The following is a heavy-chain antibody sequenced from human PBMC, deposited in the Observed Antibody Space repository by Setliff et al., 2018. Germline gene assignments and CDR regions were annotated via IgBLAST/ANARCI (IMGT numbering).Heavy chain of an antibody. D-gene: IGHD3-22*01. CDR3: ARGSYYDSSGYSPDFFDY. J-gene: IGHJ4*02. CDR1: GGSISTYY. Sequence: ASETLSLTCTVSGGSISTYYWSWIRQPPGKGLEWIGYIYGSGSTYYNPSLKSRVTISVDTSKNQFSLKLNSMTAADTAVYYCARGSYYDSSGYSPDFFDYWGQGTLVTVSS. V-gene: IGHV4-59*08. CDR2: IYGSGST.